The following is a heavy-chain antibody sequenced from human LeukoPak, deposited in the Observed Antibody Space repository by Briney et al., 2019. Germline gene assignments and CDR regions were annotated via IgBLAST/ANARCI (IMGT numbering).Heavy chain of an antibody. V-gene: IGHV3-30*02. J-gene: IGHJ4*02. CDR2: IRYDVSNK. CDR1: GFTFSSYG. CDR3: AKDGGGYDFDY. Sequence: GGSLRLSCAASGFTFSSYGMHWVRQAPGKGLEWVAFIRYDVSNKYYAYSVKGRFTISRDNSKNTLYLQMNSLRAEDTAVYYCAKDGGGYDFDYWGQGTLVTVSS. D-gene: IGHD5-12*01.